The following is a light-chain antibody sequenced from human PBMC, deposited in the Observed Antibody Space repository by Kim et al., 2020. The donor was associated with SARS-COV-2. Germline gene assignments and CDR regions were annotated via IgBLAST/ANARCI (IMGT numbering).Light chain of an antibody. Sequence: IVMTQSPDSLAVSLGERATINYKSSQSILDSSKNRNYLAWFQQKPGQPPKLLIYWASSRESGVPDRFSGSGSGTDFTLTISSLQAEDVAFYYWQQYYGDPPYTFGQGTKLEI. CDR1: QSILDSSKNRNY. J-gene: IGKJ2*01. CDR2: WAS. CDR3: QQYYGDPPYT. V-gene: IGKV4-1*01.